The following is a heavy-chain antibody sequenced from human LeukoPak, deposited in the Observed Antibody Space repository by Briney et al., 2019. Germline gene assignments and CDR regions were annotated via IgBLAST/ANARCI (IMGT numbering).Heavy chain of an antibody. CDR3: ARAGYTISYYSLDY. J-gene: IGHJ4*02. Sequence: SETLSLTCTVSGGSINSYYWGWIRQPAGKGLEWIGRIYTTGTTSYNPSLKSRVTISVDTSKNQFYLKLTSVTAADTAMYYCARAGYTISYYSLDYWGQGTLVTVSS. CDR2: IYTTGTT. CDR1: GGSINSYY. D-gene: IGHD1-26*01. V-gene: IGHV4-4*07.